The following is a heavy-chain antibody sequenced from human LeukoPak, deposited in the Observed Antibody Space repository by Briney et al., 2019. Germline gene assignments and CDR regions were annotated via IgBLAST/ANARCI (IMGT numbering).Heavy chain of an antibody. J-gene: IGHJ4*02. CDR1: GASMTTHH. D-gene: IGHD5-18*01. CDR2: VFDSGRT. CDR3: TTIKRGNIFGYFDF. Sequence: SETLSLTFSVSGASMTTHHWNWLRQTPGKGLEWLGYVFDSGRTKENPSLKSRLTLSADTSKNQLSLRLSSVTAADTAVYYCTTIKRGNIFGYFDFWGQGILVTVSS. V-gene: IGHV4-59*11.